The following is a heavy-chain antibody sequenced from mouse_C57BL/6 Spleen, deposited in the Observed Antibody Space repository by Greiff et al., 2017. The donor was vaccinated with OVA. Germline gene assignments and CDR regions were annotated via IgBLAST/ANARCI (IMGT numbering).Heavy chain of an antibody. CDR2: IDPETGGT. D-gene: IGHD2-5*01. CDR3: TRYYSNSFAY. CDR1: GYTFTDYD. Sequence: QVQLKQSGAELVRPGASVTLSCKASGYTFTDYDMHWVKQTPVHGLEWIGAIDPETGGTAYNQKFKGKAILTADKSSSTAYMELRSLTSEDSAVYYCTRYYSNSFAYWGQGTLGTVSA. V-gene: IGHV1-15*01. J-gene: IGHJ3*01.